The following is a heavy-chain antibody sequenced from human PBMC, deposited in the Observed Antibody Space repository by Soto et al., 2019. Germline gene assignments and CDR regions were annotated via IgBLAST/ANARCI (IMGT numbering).Heavy chain of an antibody. CDR1: GGSISSGDCY. V-gene: IGHV4-31*03. CDR2: IYHTGTT. CDR3: ARGAIYSDSSGYYVTGPFDS. D-gene: IGHD3-22*01. Sequence: SETLSLTCTVSGGSISSGDCYCRWIRQHPEQGLEWVGYIYHTGTTFYNPSLKSRLTMSVDTSKSQFSLKLSSVTAADTAVYYCARGAIYSDSSGYYVTGPFDSWGQGTLVT. J-gene: IGHJ4*02.